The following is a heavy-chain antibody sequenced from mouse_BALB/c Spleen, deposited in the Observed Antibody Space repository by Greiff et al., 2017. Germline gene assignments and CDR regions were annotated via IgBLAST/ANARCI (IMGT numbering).Heavy chain of an antibody. CDR1: GFSLTSYG. CDR2: IWSGGST. D-gene: IGHD2-1*01. V-gene: IGHV2-2*02. Sequence: VKVVESGPGLVQPSQSLSITCTVSGFSLTSYGVHWVRQSPGKGLEWLGVIWSGGSTDYNAAFISRLSISKDNSKSQVFFKMNSLQANDTAIYYCASLYGNYYAMDYWGQGTSVTVSS. CDR3: ASLYGNYYAMDY. J-gene: IGHJ4*01.